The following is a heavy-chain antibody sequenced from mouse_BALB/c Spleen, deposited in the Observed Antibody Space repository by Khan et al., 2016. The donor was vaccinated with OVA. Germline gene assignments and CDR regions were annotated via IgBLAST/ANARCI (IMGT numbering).Heavy chain of an antibody. V-gene: IGHV3-2*02. Sequence: EVELVESGPGLVKPSQSLSLTCTVTGYSITSGYGWNWIRQFPGNKLEWMGYISYSGSTNYNPSLNSRISITRDTSKNQFFLQLNSVTTEDTATYDCARTARIKYWGQGTTLTVSS. CDR2: ISYSGST. CDR1: GYSITSGYG. CDR3: ARTARIKY. D-gene: IGHD1-2*01. J-gene: IGHJ2*01.